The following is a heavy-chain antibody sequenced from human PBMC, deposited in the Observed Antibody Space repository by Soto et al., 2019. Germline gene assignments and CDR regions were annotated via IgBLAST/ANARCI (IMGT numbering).Heavy chain of an antibody. J-gene: IGHJ6*02. CDR1: GFTFSNAW. CDR3: TTDLVGAYDCSGYSALVSYYYYYGMDV. D-gene: IGHD3-22*01. Sequence: EVQLVESGGGLVKPGGSLRLSCAASGFTFSNAWMSWVRQAPGKGLEWVGRIKSKTDGGSKDDAAPVKGRFTISRDDSKNTLYMQRNSLKTEETPVYYCTTDLVGAYDCSGYSALVSYYYYYGMDVWGQGTTVTVSS. CDR2: IKSKTDGGSK. V-gene: IGHV3-15*01.